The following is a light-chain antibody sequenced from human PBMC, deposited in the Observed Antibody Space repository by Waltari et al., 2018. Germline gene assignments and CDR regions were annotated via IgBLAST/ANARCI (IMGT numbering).Light chain of an antibody. J-gene: IGLJ2*01. CDR2: EVT. CDR1: SRDVGSYNF. Sequence: QSALTQPASVSGSPGQSITISCTGTSRDVGSYNFFSWYQQNPGKAPKIMIYEVTKRPSGVSNRFSGSKSGNTASLTISGLQADDEADYYCCSYAGSSTFLFGGGTKLTVL. V-gene: IGLV2-23*02. CDR3: CSYAGSSTFL.